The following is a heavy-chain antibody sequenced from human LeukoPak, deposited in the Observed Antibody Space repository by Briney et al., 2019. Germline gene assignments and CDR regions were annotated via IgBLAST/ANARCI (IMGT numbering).Heavy chain of an antibody. J-gene: IGHJ4*02. CDR2: ISSGSDYI. V-gene: IGHV3-21*01. Sequence: PGGSLRLSCAASGFTFSSYSMNWVRQARGKGLEWVSFISSGSDYIHYADSVKGRFTISRDNAKNSLYLQMNSLRAEDTALYYCASGAAAGTGLEYWGQGTLVTVSS. CDR3: ASGAAAGTGLEY. D-gene: IGHD6-13*01. CDR1: GFTFSSYS.